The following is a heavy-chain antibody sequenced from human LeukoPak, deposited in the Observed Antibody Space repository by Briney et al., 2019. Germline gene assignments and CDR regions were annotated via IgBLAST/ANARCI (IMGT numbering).Heavy chain of an antibody. CDR2: INHSGST. CDR1: GGSFSGYY. J-gene: IGHJ6*03. V-gene: IGHV4-34*01. CDR3: ARGGYYYYMDV. Sequence: SETLSLTCAVYGGSFSGYYWSWIRQPPGKGLEWIGEINHSGSTNYNPSLKSRVTISVDTSKNQFSLKLSSVTAADTAVYYCARGGYYYYMDVWGKGTTVTVSS.